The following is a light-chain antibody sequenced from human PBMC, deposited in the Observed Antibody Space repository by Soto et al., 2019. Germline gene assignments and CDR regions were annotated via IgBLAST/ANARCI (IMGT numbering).Light chain of an antibody. V-gene: IGKV3-20*01. CDR1: QTVSNNY. CDR2: GSS. J-gene: IGKJ2*01. CDR3: QQYGNSPPYT. Sequence: EVVLTQSPGTLSLSPGERATLSCRASQTVSNNYLAWYQQKPGQAPRLLIFGSSDRATGIPDRFSGSGSGTDFTLTISRLEPEDFTVYYCQQYGNSPPYTFGQGTKLEIK.